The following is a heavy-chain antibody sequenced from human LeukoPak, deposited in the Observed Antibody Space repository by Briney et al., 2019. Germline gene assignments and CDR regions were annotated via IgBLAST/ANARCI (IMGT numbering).Heavy chain of an antibody. CDR2: IIPIFGTA. J-gene: IGHJ4*02. CDR3: ARGSYDSSGKLDY. CDR1: GYTFTGYY. Sequence: SVKVSCKASGYTFTGYYMHWVRQAPGQGLEWMGGIIPIFGTANYAQKFQGRVTITTDESTSTAYMELSSLRSEDTAVYYCARGSYDSSGKLDYWGQGTLVTVSS. V-gene: IGHV1-69*05. D-gene: IGHD3-22*01.